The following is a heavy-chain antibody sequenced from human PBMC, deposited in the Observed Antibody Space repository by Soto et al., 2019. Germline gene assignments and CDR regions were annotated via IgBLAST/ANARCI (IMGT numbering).Heavy chain of an antibody. Sequence: QVQLVESGGGVVQPGRSLRLSCAASGFTFSSYGMHGVRQAPGKGLEWVAVIWYDGSNKYYADSVKGRFTISRDNSKNTLYLQMNSLRAEDTAVYYCASSPKSSGGSWHEDYFDYWGQGTLVTVSS. CDR3: ASSPKSSGGSWHEDYFDY. CDR1: GFTFSSYG. J-gene: IGHJ4*02. D-gene: IGHD2-15*01. V-gene: IGHV3-33*01. CDR2: IWYDGSNK.